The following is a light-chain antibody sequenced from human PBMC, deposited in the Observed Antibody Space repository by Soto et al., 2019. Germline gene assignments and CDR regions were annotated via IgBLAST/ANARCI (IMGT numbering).Light chain of an antibody. CDR2: LGS. CDR3: MQALQTSS. V-gene: IGKV2-28*01. J-gene: IGKJ5*01. Sequence: QSPLPLPFIHKEPAPISXRYRQRLLHSNGYNYLDWYLQKPGQSPQLLIYLGSNRASGVPDRFSGSGSGTDFTLKISRVEADDVGVYYSMQALQTSSFAQGTRLEIK. CDR1: QRLLHSNGYNY.